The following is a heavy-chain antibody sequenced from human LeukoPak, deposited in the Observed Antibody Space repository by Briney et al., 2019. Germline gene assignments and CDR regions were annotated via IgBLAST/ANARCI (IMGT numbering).Heavy chain of an antibody. CDR3: AKEHLWFGELPFDY. CDR1: GFTFSSYA. V-gene: IGHV3-30-3*01. Sequence: PGGSLRLSCAASGFTFSSYAMHWVRQAPGKGLEWVAVISYDGSNKYYADSVKGRFTISRDNSKNTLYLQMNSLRAEDTAVYYCAKEHLWFGELPFDYWGQGTLVTVSS. CDR2: ISYDGSNK. J-gene: IGHJ4*02. D-gene: IGHD3-10*01.